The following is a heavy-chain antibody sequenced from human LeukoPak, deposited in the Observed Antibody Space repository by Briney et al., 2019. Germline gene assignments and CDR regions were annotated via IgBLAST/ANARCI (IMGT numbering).Heavy chain of an antibody. Sequence: PSETLSLTGAVSXGSFSGYYWSWLRQPPGKGLEWMRVINQSGTTKYSPFLKSRVTISVDTSKNQFSLKLSSVTAADTAVYYCVTVIRYFDWLSAGFDYWGQGALVTVSS. J-gene: IGHJ4*02. D-gene: IGHD3-9*01. CDR2: INQSGTT. CDR1: XGSFSGYY. CDR3: VTVIRYFDWLSAGFDY. V-gene: IGHV4-34*01.